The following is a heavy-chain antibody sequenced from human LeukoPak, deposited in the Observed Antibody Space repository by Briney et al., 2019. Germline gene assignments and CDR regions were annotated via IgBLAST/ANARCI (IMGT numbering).Heavy chain of an antibody. CDR2: IYSDGGT. J-gene: IGHJ5*01. D-gene: IGHD3-16*01. CDR3: ARDGGFGGPGGDNWFDS. V-gene: IGHV3-66*02. Sequence: GGSLRLSCAASGFTVSAKYMSWVRQGPGKGLDWISSIYSDGGTNYADSVKSRFTISRGNSKNTLYQMNSLRPEDTAVYYCARDGGFGGPGGDNWFDSWGQGALVTVSS. CDR1: GFTVSAKY.